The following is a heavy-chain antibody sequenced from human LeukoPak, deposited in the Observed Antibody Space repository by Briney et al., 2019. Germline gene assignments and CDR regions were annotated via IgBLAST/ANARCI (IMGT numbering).Heavy chain of an antibody. CDR3: ARELTGDSGY. D-gene: IGHD2-21*01. CDR2: INPNSGGT. J-gene: IGHJ4*02. V-gene: IGHV1-2*02. Sequence: ASVKVSCKASGYTFTGYYMHWVRQAPGQGLEWMGWINPNSGGTNYAQKFQGRVTMTRNTSISTAYMELSSLRSEDTAVYYCARELTGDSGYWGQGTPVTVSS. CDR1: GYTFTGYY.